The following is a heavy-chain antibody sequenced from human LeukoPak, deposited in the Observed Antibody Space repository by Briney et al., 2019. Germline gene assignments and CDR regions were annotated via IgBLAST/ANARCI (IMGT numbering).Heavy chain of an antibody. J-gene: IGHJ4*02. V-gene: IGHV4-59*08. Sequence: SETLSLTCTVSGGSISSYYWGWIRQPPGKGLEWIGYIYYSGSTNYNPSLKSRVTISVDTSKNQFSLKLSSVTAADTAVYYCARQGHYYDSSGYYFHFDYWGQGTLVTVSS. D-gene: IGHD3-22*01. CDR2: IYYSGST. CDR3: ARQGHYYDSSGYYFHFDY. CDR1: GGSISSYY.